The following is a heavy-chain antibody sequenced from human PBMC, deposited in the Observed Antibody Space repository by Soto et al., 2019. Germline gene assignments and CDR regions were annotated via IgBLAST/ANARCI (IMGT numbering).Heavy chain of an antibody. CDR1: GASLSSGDFY. Sequence: QVQLQESGPGLVKPSQTLSLTCNVSGASLSSGDFYWSWIRQPPGKGLEWIAFIYYNGNNFYNPSLRRRVTIAIDASHPQFSLKVRSVTAPDTALYYCARDRRAGDSAGGAEYWGQGTLVTVSS. D-gene: IGHD2-15*01. V-gene: IGHV4-30-4*01. CDR2: IYYNGNN. J-gene: IGHJ4*02. CDR3: ARDRRAGDSAGGAEY.